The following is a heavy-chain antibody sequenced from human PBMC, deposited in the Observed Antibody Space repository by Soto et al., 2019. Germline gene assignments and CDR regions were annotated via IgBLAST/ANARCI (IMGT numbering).Heavy chain of an antibody. CDR1: GGSVSSSSYY. CDR2: VYYSGST. CDR3: GRLEGLATISYYFDY. D-gene: IGHD3-9*01. Sequence: QLQLQESGPGLVKPSETLSLTCTVSGGSVSSSSYYWGWVRQPPGKGLEWIGSVYYSGSTCYNPSLESRVTISVDKSKNQFSLKLMCLSAADTAVYYCGRLEGLATISYYFDYWGQGALVTVSS. J-gene: IGHJ4*02. V-gene: IGHV4-39*01.